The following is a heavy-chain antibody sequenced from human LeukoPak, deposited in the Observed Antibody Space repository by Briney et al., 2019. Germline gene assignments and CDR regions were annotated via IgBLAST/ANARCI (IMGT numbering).Heavy chain of an antibody. V-gene: IGHV3-7*03. D-gene: IGHD6-19*01. CDR2: INKDGSDR. CDR3: AREYSSGWYYFDY. J-gene: IGHJ4*02. CDR1: GFTFSSYY. Sequence: GGSLRLSCAASGFTFSSYYMSWVRQAPGKGLEWVANINKDGSDRYYVDSVKGRFTISRDNAKISLYLQMNSLRAEDTAVYYCAREYSSGWYYFDYWGQGTLVTVSS.